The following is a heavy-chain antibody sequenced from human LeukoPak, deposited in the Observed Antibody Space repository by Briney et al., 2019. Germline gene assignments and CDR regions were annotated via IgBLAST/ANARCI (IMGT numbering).Heavy chain of an antibody. CDR1: GFTFDDYA. CDR2: ISWNSGSI. J-gene: IGHJ4*02. CDR3: AKDMGGVATTPFDY. Sequence: GGSPRLSCAASGFTFDDYAMHWVRQAPGKGLEWVSGISWNSGSIGYADSVKGRFTISRDNAKNSLYLQMNSLRAEDTALYYCAKDMGGVATTPFDYWGQGTLVTVSS. D-gene: IGHD5-12*01. V-gene: IGHV3-9*01.